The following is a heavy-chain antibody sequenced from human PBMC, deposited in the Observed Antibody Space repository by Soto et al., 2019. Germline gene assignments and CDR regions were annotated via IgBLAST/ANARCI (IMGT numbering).Heavy chain of an antibody. Sequence: QVQLVQSGAEVKKPGSSVKVSCKASGGTFSSYAISWVRQAPGQGLEWMGGFIPIFGTADYAQKFQGRVTITADESTRTAYLELSSLRSEDTAVYYCASRSGWNYYYGMDVWGQGTTVTVSS. CDR2: FIPIFGTA. V-gene: IGHV1-69*12. CDR3: ASRSGWNYYYGMDV. D-gene: IGHD3-22*01. J-gene: IGHJ6*02. CDR1: GGTFSSYA.